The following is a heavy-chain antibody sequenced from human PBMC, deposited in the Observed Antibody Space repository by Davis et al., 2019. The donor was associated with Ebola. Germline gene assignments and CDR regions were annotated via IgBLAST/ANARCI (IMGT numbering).Heavy chain of an antibody. CDR2: INPSGGST. CDR1: GYTFTSYY. Sequence: ASVKVSCKASGYTFTSYYMHWVRQAPGQGLEWMGIINPSGGSTSYAQKFQGRVTMTRDTSTSTVYMELSSLRSEDTAVYYCARLWGCIAARPGRNCGMDVWGQGTTVAVSS. V-gene: IGHV1-46*01. J-gene: IGHJ6*02. D-gene: IGHD6-6*01. CDR3: ARLWGCIAARPGRNCGMDV.